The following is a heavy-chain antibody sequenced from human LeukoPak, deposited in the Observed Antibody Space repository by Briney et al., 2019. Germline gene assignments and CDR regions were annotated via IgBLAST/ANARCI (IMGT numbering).Heavy chain of an antibody. CDR2: IHPHGIF. Sequence: SETLSLTCDVSGGSFDDYYCSWTRQPPGKGLEWIGEIHPHGIFYYNSSLVSRVTISIDTSKTQFSLRLTSVTAADTAFYYCARGRDRSKAGDVWGQGSLVTVSS. CDR3: ARGRDRSKAGDV. D-gene: IGHD2-21*02. J-gene: IGHJ4*02. CDR1: GGSFDDYY. V-gene: IGHV4-34*01.